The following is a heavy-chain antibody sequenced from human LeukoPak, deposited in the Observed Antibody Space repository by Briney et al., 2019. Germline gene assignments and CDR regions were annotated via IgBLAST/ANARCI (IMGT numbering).Heavy chain of an antibody. Sequence: QPGRSLRLSCAASGFTFSTYGMHWVRQAPGKGLEWVSLIYYDGSNENYADSVKGRFTISRDNSKNTLYLQMSSLRPEDTAVYYCVKGGSSTWSWFDPWGQGTLVTASS. CDR1: GFTFSTYG. CDR2: IYYDGSNE. J-gene: IGHJ5*02. CDR3: VKGGSSTWSWFDP. V-gene: IGHV3-30*18. D-gene: IGHD6-13*01.